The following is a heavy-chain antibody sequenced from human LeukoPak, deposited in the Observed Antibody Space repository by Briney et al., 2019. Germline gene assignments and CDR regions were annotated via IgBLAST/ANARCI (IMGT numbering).Heavy chain of an antibody. V-gene: IGHV3-23*01. Sequence: GGSLRLSCAGSGFTSSNYAMSWVRQAPGKGLEWVSGINSGSTTYSADSVKGRFTISRDKSKNTLYLQMNSLRAEDTAVYYCAKFYGDHIWGPFDYWGQGTLVTVSS. CDR2: INSGSTT. D-gene: IGHD4-17*01. CDR3: AKFYGDHIWGPFDY. J-gene: IGHJ4*02. CDR1: GFTSSNYA.